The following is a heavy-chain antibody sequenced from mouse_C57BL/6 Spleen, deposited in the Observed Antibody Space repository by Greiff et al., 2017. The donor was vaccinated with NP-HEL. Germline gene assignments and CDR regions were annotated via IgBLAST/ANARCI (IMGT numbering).Heavy chain of an antibody. CDR3: ARGFPLGNAMDY. CDR1: GYAFSSSW. V-gene: IGHV1-82*01. D-gene: IGHD2-10*02. CDR2: IYPGDGDT. Sequence: QVQLQQSGPELVKPGASVKISCKASGYAFSSSWMNWVKQRPGKGLEWIGRIYPGDGDTNYNGKFKGKATLTADKSSSTAYMQLSSLTSEDSAVYFCARGFPLGNAMDYWGQGTSVTVSS. J-gene: IGHJ4*01.